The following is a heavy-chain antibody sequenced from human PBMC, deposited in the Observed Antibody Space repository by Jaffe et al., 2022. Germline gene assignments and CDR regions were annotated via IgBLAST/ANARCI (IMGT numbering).Heavy chain of an antibody. Sequence: EVRLVESGGGLVQPGGSLRLSCAASGLAVNNNNMIWVRQAPGKGLEWVAAMFRDGSTNYANSVKGRFTVSRDNSRNTLSLQMNNLRPEDSAVYTCASVFFGSYWGQGTLVTVSS. J-gene: IGHJ4*02. CDR2: MFRDGST. CDR3: ASVFFGSY. CDR1: GLAVNNNN. D-gene: IGHD3-3*01. V-gene: IGHV3-66*02.